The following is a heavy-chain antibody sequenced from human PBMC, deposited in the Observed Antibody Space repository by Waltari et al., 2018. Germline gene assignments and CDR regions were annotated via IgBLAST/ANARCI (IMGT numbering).Heavy chain of an antibody. CDR1: GGSISSYY. V-gene: IGHV4-4*07. Sequence: QVQLQESGPGLVKPSETLSLTCTVSGGSISSYYWSWIRQPAGKGLEWIGRIYTSGSTNYNPSLQSRVTMSGDTSKNQFSLKLSSVTAADTAVYYCARAGSLVGATPGGVDYWGQGTLVTVSS. CDR2: IYTSGST. D-gene: IGHD1-26*01. J-gene: IGHJ4*02. CDR3: ARAGSLVGATPGGVDY.